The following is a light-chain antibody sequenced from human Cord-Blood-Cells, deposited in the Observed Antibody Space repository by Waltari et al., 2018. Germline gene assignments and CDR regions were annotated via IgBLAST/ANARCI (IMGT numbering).Light chain of an antibody. V-gene: IGLV2-14*01. CDR3: SSYTSSSTVV. CDR1: SSDVGGYNY. CDR2: DVS. Sequence: QSALTQPASVSGSPGQSITISCPGTSSDVGGYNYVSWYQQHPGKAPKLMIYDVSNRPSGVSNRFSGSKSSNTASLTISGLQAEDEADYYCSSYTSSSTVVFGGGTKLTIL. J-gene: IGLJ2*01.